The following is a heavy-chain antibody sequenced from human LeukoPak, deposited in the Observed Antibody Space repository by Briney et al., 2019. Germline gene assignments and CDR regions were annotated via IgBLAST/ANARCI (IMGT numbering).Heavy chain of an antibody. D-gene: IGHD5-18*01. V-gene: IGHV1-2*04. J-gene: IGHJ4*02. CDR3: ARAVDTAMVYFDY. Sequence: ASVKVSCKASGYTFTGYYMHWVRQAPGQGLEWMGWINPNSGGTNYAQKFQGWVTMTRDTSISTAYMELSRLRSDDTAVYYCARAVDTAMVYFDYWGQGTLSPSPQ. CDR2: INPNSGGT. CDR1: GYTFTGYY.